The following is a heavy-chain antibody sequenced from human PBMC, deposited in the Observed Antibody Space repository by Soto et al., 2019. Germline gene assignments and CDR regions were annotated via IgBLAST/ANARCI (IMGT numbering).Heavy chain of an antibody. CDR2: IIPIFGTA. Sequence: QVQLVQSGAEVKKPGSSVKVSCKASGGTFSSYAISWVRQAPGQGLEWMGGIIPIFGTANYEQKFQGRVTITADESASTAYVELSSLRSEDTAVYYCARGGSAYYGMDVWGQGTTVTVSS. J-gene: IGHJ6*02. CDR3: ARGGSAYYGMDV. V-gene: IGHV1-69*01. CDR1: GGTFSSYA.